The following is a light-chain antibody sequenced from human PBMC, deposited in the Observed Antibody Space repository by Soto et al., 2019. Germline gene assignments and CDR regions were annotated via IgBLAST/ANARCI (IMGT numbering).Light chain of an antibody. CDR2: EAS. Sequence: DIQITQSPSTLSASVGDRVPITCRASQNINSWLAWYQQKPGKAPNLLIYEASSLESGVPSRFGGSGSGTEFTLTISSLQPDDFTTYYCQQYNSYSWTFGQGPKVDI. CDR3: QQYNSYSWT. CDR1: QNINSW. J-gene: IGKJ1*01. V-gene: IGKV1-5*03.